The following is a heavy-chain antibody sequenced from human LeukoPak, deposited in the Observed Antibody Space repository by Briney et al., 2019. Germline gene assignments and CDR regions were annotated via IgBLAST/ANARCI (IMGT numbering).Heavy chain of an antibody. V-gene: IGHV1-69*04. J-gene: IGHJ4*02. CDR1: GGTFSSYA. D-gene: IGHD4-23*01. CDR3: ARRATAVTPGAFDY. Sequence: ASVKVSCKASGGTFSSYAISWVRQAPGQGLEWMGRIIPILGIANYAQKFQGRVTITADKSTSTAYMELSSLRSEDTAVYYCARRATAVTPGAFDYWGQGTLVTVSS. CDR2: IIPILGIA.